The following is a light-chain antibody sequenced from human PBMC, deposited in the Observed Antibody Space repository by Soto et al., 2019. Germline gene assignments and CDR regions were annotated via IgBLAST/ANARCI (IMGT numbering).Light chain of an antibody. CDR3: QSYDRSLRGYV. V-gene: IGLV1-40*01. Sequence: QSVLTQPPSVSGAPGQRVTISCTGTSSNIGAGYDVHWYQHLPETAPKLLIYGNTIRPSGVPDRFSGSKSGTSASLAITGLQAEDEADYYCQSYDRSLRGYVFGTGTKVTVL. CDR2: GNT. J-gene: IGLJ1*01. CDR1: SSNIGAGYD.